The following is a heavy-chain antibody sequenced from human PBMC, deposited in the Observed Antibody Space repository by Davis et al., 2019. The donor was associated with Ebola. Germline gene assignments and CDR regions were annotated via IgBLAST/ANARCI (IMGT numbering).Heavy chain of an antibody. CDR2: IYSGGST. CDR3: ARVTAALFKRITMLDGMDV. Sequence: PGGSLRLSCAASGFTVSSNYMSWVRQAPGKGLEWVSVIYSGGSTYYADSVKGRFTISRDNSKNTLYLQMNSLRAEDTAVYYCARVTAALFKRITMLDGMDVWGQGTTVTVSS. V-gene: IGHV3-53*01. CDR1: GFTVSSNY. D-gene: IGHD3-10*02. J-gene: IGHJ6*02.